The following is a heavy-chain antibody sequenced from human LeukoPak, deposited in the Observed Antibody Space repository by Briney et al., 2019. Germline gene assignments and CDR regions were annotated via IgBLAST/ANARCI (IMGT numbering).Heavy chain of an antibody. J-gene: IGHJ4*02. D-gene: IGHD4-23*01. V-gene: IGHV3-23*01. CDR1: GFTFSSYA. CDR2: ISGHGGST. CDR3: AKDPYGGNSRYFDY. Sequence: GGSLRLSCVASGFTFSSYAMNWVRQAPGKGLEWVSAISGHGGSTYYADSVKGRFTISRDNSKSTLYLEMNSLRAEDTAVYYCAKDPYGGNSRYFDYWGQGTLDTLSS.